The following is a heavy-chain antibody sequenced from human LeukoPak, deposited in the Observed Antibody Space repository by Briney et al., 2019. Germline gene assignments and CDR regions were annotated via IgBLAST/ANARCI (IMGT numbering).Heavy chain of an antibody. Sequence: GGSLRLSCAASGFTFSGYGIHWVRQAPGKGLEWVACIRYDGTNKYYADSVKGRFTISRDNSKTTLYLQMNSLRAEDTAVYYCAKDKNDYNDSYYMDVWGKGTTVTVSS. CDR2: IRYDGTNK. CDR3: AKDKNDYNDSYYMDV. D-gene: IGHD5-24*01. CDR1: GFTFSGYG. V-gene: IGHV3-30*02. J-gene: IGHJ6*03.